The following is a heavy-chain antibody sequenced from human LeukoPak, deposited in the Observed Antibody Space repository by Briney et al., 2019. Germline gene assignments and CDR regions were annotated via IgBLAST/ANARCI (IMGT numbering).Heavy chain of an antibody. CDR3: AKDYPPIVVID. J-gene: IGHJ4*02. CDR1: GFTFSGYA. V-gene: IGHV3-23*01. D-gene: IGHD2-21*01. CDR2: ISDTGDNL. Sequence: PGGSLRLSCAASGFTFSGYAMKWVRQAPGKGLEWVSGISDTGDNLYYADSVKGRFTISRDNSKNTLYLQMNNLRAEDTAVYYCAKDYPPIVVIDWGQGTLVTVSS.